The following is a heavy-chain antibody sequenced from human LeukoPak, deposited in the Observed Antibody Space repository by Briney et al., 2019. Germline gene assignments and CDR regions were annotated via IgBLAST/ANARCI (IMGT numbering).Heavy chain of an antibody. CDR3: AKGDTSWLYVDY. D-gene: IGHD2-2*01. CDR1: GFTFSSYG. J-gene: IGHJ4*02. Sequence: GGSLRLSCAASGFTFSSYGMHWVRQAPGKGLEWVAFIRYDGSNKYYADSVKGRFTISRDNSKNTLHLQMNSLRAGDTAVYYCAKGDTSWLYVDYWGQGTLVTVSS. V-gene: IGHV3-30*02. CDR2: IRYDGSNK.